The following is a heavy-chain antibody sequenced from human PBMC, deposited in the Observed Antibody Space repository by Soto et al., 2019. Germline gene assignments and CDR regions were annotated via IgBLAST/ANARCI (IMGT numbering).Heavy chain of an antibody. CDR2: ISPYTGNT. CDR1: GYIFVNYG. Sequence: QVKLVQSGDEVKKPGASVKVSCKASGYIFVNYGIAWVRQAPRQGLEWMGWISPYTGNTHSASKVQGRLTMTTDTSTSTAYMDPGSLTSDDTAVYYCVMVDNYVTPTPQDVWGQGTTVTVSS. V-gene: IGHV1-18*01. CDR3: VMVDNYVTPTPQDV. J-gene: IGHJ6*02. D-gene: IGHD3-16*01.